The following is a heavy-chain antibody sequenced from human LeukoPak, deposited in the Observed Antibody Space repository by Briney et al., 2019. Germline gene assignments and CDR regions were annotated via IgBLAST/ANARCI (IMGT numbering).Heavy chain of an antibody. D-gene: IGHD3-16*01. V-gene: IGHV4-4*02. CDR3: ARAFHPPDFAFGRAPYYFDL. CDR2: IYHRGNS. Sequence: SETLSLTCAVSGGSISTAHRWNWVRQSPGKGLEGIGEIYHRGNSNYNPSLKSRVSISVDTSKNQFSLKVTSLTAADTAVYYCARAFHPPDFAFGRAPYYFDLWGQGTLVTVSS. CDR1: GGSISTAHR. J-gene: IGHJ4*01.